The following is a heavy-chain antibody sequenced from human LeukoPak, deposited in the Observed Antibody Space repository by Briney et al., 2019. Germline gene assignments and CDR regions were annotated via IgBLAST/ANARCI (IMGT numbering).Heavy chain of an antibody. D-gene: IGHD6-19*01. CDR3: ARRMAGATTDAFDI. Sequence: SETLSPTCAVSGFSVSSGYYWGWIRQPPGKGLEWIGTINHSGSTFYNPSLKSPVTTSVDTSKNQFSLRLSSVTAADTAVYYCARRMAGATTDAFDIWGQGTMVTVSS. V-gene: IGHV4-38-2*01. CDR1: GFSVSSGYY. CDR2: INHSGST. J-gene: IGHJ3*02.